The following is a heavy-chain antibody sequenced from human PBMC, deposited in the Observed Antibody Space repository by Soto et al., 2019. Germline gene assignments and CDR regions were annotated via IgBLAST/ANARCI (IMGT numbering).Heavy chain of an antibody. CDR3: ARESEDLTSNFDY. J-gene: IGHJ4*02. CDR2: ISSTTNYI. Sequence: EVQLVESRGGLVKPGGSLRLSCAASGFTFTRYSMNWVRQAPGKGLEWVSSISSTTNYIYYGDSMKGRFTISRDNGKNSLYLEIHSLRAEDTAVYYCARESEDLTSNFDYWGQGTLVTVSS. V-gene: IGHV3-21*06. CDR1: GFTFTRYS.